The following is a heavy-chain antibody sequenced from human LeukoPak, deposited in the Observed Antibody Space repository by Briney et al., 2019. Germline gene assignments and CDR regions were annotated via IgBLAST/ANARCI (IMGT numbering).Heavy chain of an antibody. CDR3: ATGAHIAVAAKIPPGFDY. J-gene: IGHJ4*02. V-gene: IGHV1-24*01. CDR1: GYTLTELS. Sequence: ASVKVSCKVSGYTLTELSMHWVRQAPGKGLEWMGGFDPEDGETIYAQKFQGRVTMTEDTSTDTAYMELSSLRSEDTAVYYCATGAHIAVAAKIPPGFDYWGQGTLVTVSS. CDR2: FDPEDGET. D-gene: IGHD6-19*01.